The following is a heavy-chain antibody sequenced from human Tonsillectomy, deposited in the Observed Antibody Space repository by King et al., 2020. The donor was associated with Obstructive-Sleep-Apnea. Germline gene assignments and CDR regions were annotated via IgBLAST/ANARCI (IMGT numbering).Heavy chain of an antibody. CDR1: GFTFSSYW. CDR3: ARREYYYGPHPFDY. D-gene: IGHD3-10*01. V-gene: IGHV3-7*03. Sequence: VQLVESGGGLVQPGGSLRLSCAGSGFTFSSYWMSWVRQAPGKGLELVANINQDGSEKYYVDSVKGRFTISRDNAKNSLYLQMNSLRAEDKAVYYCARREYYYGPHPFDYWGQGTLVTVSS. J-gene: IGHJ4*02. CDR2: INQDGSEK.